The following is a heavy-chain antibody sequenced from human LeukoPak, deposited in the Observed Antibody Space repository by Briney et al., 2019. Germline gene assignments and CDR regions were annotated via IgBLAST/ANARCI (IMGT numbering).Heavy chain of an antibody. D-gene: IGHD3-22*01. CDR1: GGSFSSSSYY. CDR3: ARGPYSYDSSGAFDI. Sequence: SETLSLTCTVSGGSFSSSSYYWGWIRQPPGKGLGWIGSIYYSGSTYYNPSLKSRVTISVDTSKNQFSLKLSSVTAADTAVYFCARGPYSYDSSGAFDIWGQGTMVTVSS. V-gene: IGHV4-39*07. CDR2: IYYSGST. J-gene: IGHJ3*02.